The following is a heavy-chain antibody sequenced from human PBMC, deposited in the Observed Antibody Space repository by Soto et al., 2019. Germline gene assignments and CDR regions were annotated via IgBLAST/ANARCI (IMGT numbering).Heavy chain of an antibody. CDR1: GFTFSSYD. CDR3: ASGYSYGAYFDY. V-gene: IGHV3-48*03. D-gene: IGHD5-18*01. CDR2: ISSSGSTI. Sequence: EVQLVESGGGLVQPGGSLRLSGAASGFTFSSYDMNWVRQAPGTGMEWVSYISSSGSTIYYADSVKSRFNISKDTAKNSLYLQMNSLRAEDTAVYYWASGYSYGAYFDYWGQGTLVTVSS. J-gene: IGHJ4*02.